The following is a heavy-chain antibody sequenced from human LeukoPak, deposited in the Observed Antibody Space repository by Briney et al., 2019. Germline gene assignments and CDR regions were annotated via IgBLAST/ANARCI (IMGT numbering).Heavy chain of an antibody. J-gene: IGHJ4*02. Sequence: GGSLRLSCAAYGFTFSSYAMSWVRQAPGKGLEWVSAISGSGGSTYYADSVKGRFTISRDNSKNTLYLQMNSLTVEDTAVYYCAKALGMGGWYYFFDYWGQGTLVTVSS. CDR2: ISGSGGST. D-gene: IGHD6-19*01. CDR3: AKALGMGGWYYFFDY. CDR1: GFTFSSYA. V-gene: IGHV3-23*01.